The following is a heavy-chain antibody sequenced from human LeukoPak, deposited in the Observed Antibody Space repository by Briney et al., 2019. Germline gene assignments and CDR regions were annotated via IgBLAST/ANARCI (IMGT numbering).Heavy chain of an antibody. CDR3: ARGFFNFED. Sequence: GGSLRLSCAASGFSFSGYYMSWVRQAPGRGLEWGSVIYSGGETKHLESVKGRFTVSRDNANNTVDLHMNGLRPEDTAFYYCARGFFNFEDWGRGTLVTVSS. CDR1: GFSFSGYY. V-gene: IGHV3-66*02. CDR2: IYSGGET. D-gene: IGHD3-3*01. J-gene: IGHJ4*02.